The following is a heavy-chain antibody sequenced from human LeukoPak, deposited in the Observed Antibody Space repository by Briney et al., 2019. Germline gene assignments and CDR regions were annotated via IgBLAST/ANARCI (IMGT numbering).Heavy chain of an antibody. CDR1: GSSISNFH. J-gene: IGHJ3*02. CDR2: IDYSGSA. CDR3: ARESSWDSSGYWRDAFDI. V-gene: IGHV4-59*01. Sequence: SETLSLTCTISGSSISNFHWSWVRQPPGKGLEWIGHIDYSGSASYNPSLESRVIISVDTSKNHFSLKLSSGTAADTAMYYCARESSWDSSGYWRDAFDIWGQGTMVVVSS. D-gene: IGHD3-22*01.